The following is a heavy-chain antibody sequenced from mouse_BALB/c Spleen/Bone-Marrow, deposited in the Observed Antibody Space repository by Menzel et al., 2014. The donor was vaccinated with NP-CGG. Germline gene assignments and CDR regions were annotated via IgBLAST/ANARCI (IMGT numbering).Heavy chain of an antibody. Sequence: VKLMESGAELVKPGASVKLSCKASGYTFTSCYMYWVKQRPGQGLEWIGGINPNNGNTNFSETFKSKATLTVDKSSSTAYMQLSSLTSEDSAVYYCTRRDYWGQGTTLTVSS. J-gene: IGHJ2*01. V-gene: IGHV1S81*02. CDR1: GYTFTSCY. CDR2: INPNNGNT. CDR3: TRRDY.